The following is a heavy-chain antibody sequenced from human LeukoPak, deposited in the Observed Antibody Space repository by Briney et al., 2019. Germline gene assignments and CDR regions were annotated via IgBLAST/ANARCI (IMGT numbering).Heavy chain of an antibody. Sequence: GGSLRLSCAASGFTFNNYTMSWVRQAPGKGLEWVSAISSSSSYIYYADSVKGRFTISRDNAKNSLYLQMNSLRAEDTAVYYCARDHYSGSFDYWGQGTLVTVSS. J-gene: IGHJ4*02. V-gene: IGHV3-21*01. CDR1: GFTFNNYT. CDR2: ISSSSSYI. D-gene: IGHD1-26*01. CDR3: ARDHYSGSFDY.